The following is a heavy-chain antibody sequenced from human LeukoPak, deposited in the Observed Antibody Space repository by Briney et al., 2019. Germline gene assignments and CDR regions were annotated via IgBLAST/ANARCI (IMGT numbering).Heavy chain of an antibody. J-gene: IGHJ3*02. D-gene: IGHD1-26*01. CDR2: ISAYNGNT. CDR3: ARMWEPYSDAFDI. V-gene: IGHV1-18*01. CDR1: GYTFTSYG. Sequence: GASVKVSCKASGYTFTSYGISWVRQAPGQGLEWMGWISAYNGNTNYEGRVTMTTDTSTSTAYMELRSLRSDGTAVYYCARMWEPYSDAFDIWGQGTMVTVSS.